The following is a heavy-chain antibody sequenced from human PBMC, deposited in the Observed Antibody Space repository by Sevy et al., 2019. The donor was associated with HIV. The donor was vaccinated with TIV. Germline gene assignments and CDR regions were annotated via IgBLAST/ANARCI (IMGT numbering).Heavy chain of an antibody. CDR3: TRAMYYHDSGSYYGMDV. CDR2: IRSKAYGETR. Sequence: GGSLRLSCRASGFNLGDYVMSWFRQAPGKGLDWVGFIRSKAYGETREYAASGKGRGTIPREDSKGIAYLQMHRLKTEDTGRYYCTRAMYYHDSGSYYGMDVWGQGTTVTVSS. CDR1: GFNLGDYV. J-gene: IGHJ6*02. D-gene: IGHD3-10*01. V-gene: IGHV3-49*03.